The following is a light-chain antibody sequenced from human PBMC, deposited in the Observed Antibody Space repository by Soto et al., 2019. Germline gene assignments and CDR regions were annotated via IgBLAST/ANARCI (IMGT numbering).Light chain of an antibody. CDR2: RAS. CDR1: QSVSNNY. CDR3: QQYCSSGT. V-gene: IGKV3-20*01. Sequence: EIGLTQSPGTLSLSPGERATLSCRASQSVSNNYLAWYQQKPGQAPRLLIYRASYRATGIPDRFSGSGSGTDFSLSISRLEPGDFAVYYCQQYCSSGTFGQGTKGVIK. J-gene: IGKJ1*01.